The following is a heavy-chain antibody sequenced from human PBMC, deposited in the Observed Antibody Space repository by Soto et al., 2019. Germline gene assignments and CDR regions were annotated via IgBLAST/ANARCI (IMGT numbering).Heavy chain of an antibody. D-gene: IGHD6-13*01. CDR2: ISAYNGNT. V-gene: IGHV1-18*04. Sequence: QVQLVQSGAEVKKPGASVKVSCKASGYTFTSYGISWVRQAPGQGLEWMGWISAYNGNTNYAQKLQGRVTMTTDTPTSTAYMELRSLRSDDTAVYYCARPTRSFTRYYYGMDVWGQGTTVTVSS. CDR1: GYTFTSYG. J-gene: IGHJ6*02. CDR3: ARPTRSFTRYYYGMDV.